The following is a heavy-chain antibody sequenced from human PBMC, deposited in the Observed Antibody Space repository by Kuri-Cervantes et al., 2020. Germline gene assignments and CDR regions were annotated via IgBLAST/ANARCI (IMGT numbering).Heavy chain of an antibody. Sequence: ESLKISCTVSGGSISSSSYYWGWIRQPPGKGLEWIGSIYTSGSTNYNPSLKSRVTMSVDTSKNQFSLKLSSVTAADTAVYYCARGRSLTGWFDPWGQGTLVTVSS. V-gene: IGHV4-39*07. CDR2: IYTSGST. CDR3: ARGRSLTGWFDP. J-gene: IGHJ5*02. CDR1: GGSISSSSYY. D-gene: IGHD3-16*01.